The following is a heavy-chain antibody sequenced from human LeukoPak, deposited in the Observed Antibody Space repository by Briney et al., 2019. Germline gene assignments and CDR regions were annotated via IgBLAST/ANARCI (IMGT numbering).Heavy chain of an antibody. CDR3: ASAVGSGWYFFDY. CDR1: GYSISSGFY. CDR2: IYHSGST. J-gene: IGHJ4*02. V-gene: IGHV4-38-2*02. D-gene: IGHD6-19*01. Sequence: SETLSLTCTVSGYSISSGFYWGWIRQPPGKGLEWIGSIYHSGSTYYNPSLKSRVTMSVDTSKNQFSLKLSSVTAADTAVYYCASAVGSGWYFFDYWGQGTLVTVSS.